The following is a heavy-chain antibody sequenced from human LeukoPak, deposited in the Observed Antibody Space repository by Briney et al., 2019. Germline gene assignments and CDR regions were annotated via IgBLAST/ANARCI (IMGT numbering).Heavy chain of an antibody. CDR1: GFTVSSNY. V-gene: IGHV3-7*01. Sequence: GGSRRPSCAASGFTVSSNYMGWVRQAPGKGLEWVANIKPDGNERYYVDYVKGRFTISRDNARSSLYLQMNSLRVEDTAIYYCARRQWTAFDVWGQGTMVTVSS. CDR3: ARRQWTAFDV. J-gene: IGHJ3*01. CDR2: IKPDGNER. D-gene: IGHD6-19*01.